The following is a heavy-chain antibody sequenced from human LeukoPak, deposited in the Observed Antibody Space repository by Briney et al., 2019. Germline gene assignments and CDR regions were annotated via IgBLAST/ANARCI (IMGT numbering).Heavy chain of an antibody. Sequence: SVKVSCTASGGTFNTYAFSWVRQAPGQGLEWMGRTIPMLGIPNYAQKFQGRVTITADKSTRTAYMELSSLRSEDTAVYYCARAGINYYYNGMDVWGQGTTVIVSS. V-gene: IGHV1-69*04. J-gene: IGHJ6*02. CDR2: TIPMLGIP. CDR3: ARAGINYYYNGMDV. D-gene: IGHD1-1*01. CDR1: GGTFNTYA.